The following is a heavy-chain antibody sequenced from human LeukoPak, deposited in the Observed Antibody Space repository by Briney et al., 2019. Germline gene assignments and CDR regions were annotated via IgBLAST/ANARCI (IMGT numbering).Heavy chain of an antibody. J-gene: IGHJ4*02. D-gene: IGHD6-6*01. CDR1: GGSIRRYY. CDR3: ARDRIAASDYFDY. V-gene: IGHV4-59*12. Sequence: SETLSLTCSVSGGSIRRYYWSWIRQPPGKGLEWIGDIYYSGSTNYNPSLKSRVTISVDTSKNQFSLKLSSVTAADTAVYYCARDRIAASDYFDYWGQGTLVTVSS. CDR2: IYYSGST.